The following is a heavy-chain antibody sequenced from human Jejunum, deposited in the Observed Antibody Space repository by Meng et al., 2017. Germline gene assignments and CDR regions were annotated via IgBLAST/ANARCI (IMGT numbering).Heavy chain of an antibody. V-gene: IGHV1-2*02. Sequence: ASVKVSCKASGYTFTDYYIHWVRQAPGQGLEWMGWIHPNSGGTTYAQKFQGRVTMARDTSISSAYMELSGLKSDDTAVYYCARHGDKGCSGGICYRNWLDPWGQGTLVTVSS. D-gene: IGHD2-15*01. CDR2: IHPNSGGT. CDR3: ARHGDKGCSGGICYRNWLDP. CDR1: GYTFTDYY. J-gene: IGHJ5*02.